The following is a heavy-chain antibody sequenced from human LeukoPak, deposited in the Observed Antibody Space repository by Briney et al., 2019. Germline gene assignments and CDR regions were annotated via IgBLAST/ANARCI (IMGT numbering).Heavy chain of an antibody. Sequence: GGSLRLSCAASGFTFSSYGMHWVRQAPGKGLEWVSYISSSGSTIYYADSVKGRFTISRDNAKNSLYLQMNSLRAEDTAVYYCARARYYYGSGSYYTGFDIWGQGTMVTVSS. J-gene: IGHJ3*02. CDR2: ISSSGSTI. V-gene: IGHV3-48*04. CDR1: GFTFSSYG. CDR3: ARARYYYGSGSYYTGFDI. D-gene: IGHD3-10*01.